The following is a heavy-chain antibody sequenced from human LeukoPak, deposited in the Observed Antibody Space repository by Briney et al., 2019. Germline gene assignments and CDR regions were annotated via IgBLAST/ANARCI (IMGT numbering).Heavy chain of an antibody. CDR1: GFIFSSYA. V-gene: IGHV3-23*01. J-gene: IGHJ4*02. CDR2: ISGSGGNT. Sequence: GGSLRLSCAASGFIFSSYAMSWVRQAPGKGLEWVSVISGSGGNTYYADSVKGRFTISRDNSKNTLDLQMNSLRADDTAVYYCARRGAGGSYYFDYWGQGTLVTVSS. CDR3: ARRGAGGSYYFDY. D-gene: IGHD3-10*01.